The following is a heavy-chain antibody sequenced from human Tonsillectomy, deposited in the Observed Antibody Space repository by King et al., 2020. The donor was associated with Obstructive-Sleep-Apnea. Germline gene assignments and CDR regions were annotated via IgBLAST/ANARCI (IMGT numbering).Heavy chain of an antibody. V-gene: IGHV4-59*08. J-gene: IGHJ6*02. CDR3: ARHEYSGSYLDYYYGMDV. CDR2: IYYSGST. Sequence: VQLQESGPGLVKPSETLSLTCTVSGGSISSYYWSWIRQPPGKGLEWIGYIYYSGSTNYNPSLQSRVTISVDTSKNQFSLTLSSVTAAATAVYYCARHEYSGSYLDYYYGMDVWGQGTTVTVSS. D-gene: IGHD1-26*01. CDR1: GGSISSYY.